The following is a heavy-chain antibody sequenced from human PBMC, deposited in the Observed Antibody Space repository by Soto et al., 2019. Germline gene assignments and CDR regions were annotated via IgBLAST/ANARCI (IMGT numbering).Heavy chain of an antibody. Sequence: VQLVESGGGVVQPGRSLRLSCAASGFTFSSYGMHWVRQAPGKGLEWVAVIWYDGSNKYYADSVKGRFTISRDNSKNPMYGQMNRLRGRDTRGYYRVSDCRGGGGYGMDVWGQGTTVTVSS. V-gene: IGHV3-33*01. CDR3: VSDCRGGGGYGMDV. CDR1: GFTFSSYG. D-gene: IGHD3-16*01. J-gene: IGHJ6*02. CDR2: IWYDGSNK.